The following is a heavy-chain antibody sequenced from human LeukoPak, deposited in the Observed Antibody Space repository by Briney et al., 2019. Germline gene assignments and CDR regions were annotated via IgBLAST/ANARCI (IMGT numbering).Heavy chain of an antibody. V-gene: IGHV1-18*01. CDR2: ISAYNGNT. J-gene: IGHJ4*02. Sequence: ASVKVSCMASGGTFSSYAISWVRQAPGQGLEWMGWISAYNGNTNYAQKLQGRVTMTTDTSTSTAYMELRSLRSDDTAVYYCARLYCSGGSCYSGEHYWGQGTLVTVSS. CDR3: ARLYCSGGSCYSGEHY. D-gene: IGHD2-15*01. CDR1: GGTFSSYA.